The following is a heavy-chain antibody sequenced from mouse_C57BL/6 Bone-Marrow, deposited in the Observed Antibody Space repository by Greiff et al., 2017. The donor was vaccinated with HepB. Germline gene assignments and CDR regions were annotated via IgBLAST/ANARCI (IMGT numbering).Heavy chain of an antibody. J-gene: IGHJ2*01. CDR1: GYTFTDYY. Sequence: VHVKQSGPVLVKPGASVKMSCKASGYTFTDYYMNWVKQSHGKSLEWIGVINPYNGGTSYNQKFKGKATLTVDKSSSTAYMELNSLTSEDSAVYYCARGGGDYYGFHFDYWGQGTTLTVSS. D-gene: IGHD1-1*01. CDR2: INPYNGGT. CDR3: ARGGGDYYGFHFDY. V-gene: IGHV1-19*01.